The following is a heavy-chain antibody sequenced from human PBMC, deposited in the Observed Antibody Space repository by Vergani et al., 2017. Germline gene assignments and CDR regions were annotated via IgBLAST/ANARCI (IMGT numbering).Heavy chain of an antibody. D-gene: IGHD6-13*01. CDR3: ARDEGAAAAPGRRRFDY. V-gene: IGHV1-69*08. CDR2: IIPILGIA. J-gene: IGHJ4*02. Sequence: QVQLVQSGAEVKKPGSSVKVSCKASGGTFSSYTISWVRQAPGQGLEWMGRIIPILGIANYAQKLQGRVTITADKSTSTAYMELSSLRSEDTAVYYCARDEGAAAAPGRRRFDYWGEGTLVTVSA. CDR1: GGTFSSYT.